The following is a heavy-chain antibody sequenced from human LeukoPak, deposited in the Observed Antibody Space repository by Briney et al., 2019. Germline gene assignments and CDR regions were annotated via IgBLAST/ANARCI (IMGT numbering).Heavy chain of an antibody. D-gene: IGHD3-3*01. CDR2: IYYTGST. CDR3: ARTQNSPFTIYYYYMDV. CDR1: GASISSDHYY. Sequence: SDTLSLTCAVSGASISSDHYYWGWIRQPPGKGLEWIGSIYYTGSTNYNPSLKSRVTISVDTSKNQFSLKLSSVTAADTAVYYCARTQNSPFTIYYYYMDVWGKGTTVTVSS. J-gene: IGHJ6*03. V-gene: IGHV4-39*07.